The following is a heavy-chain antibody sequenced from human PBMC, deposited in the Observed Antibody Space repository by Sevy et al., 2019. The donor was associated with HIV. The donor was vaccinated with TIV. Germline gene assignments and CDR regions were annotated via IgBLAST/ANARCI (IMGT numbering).Heavy chain of an antibody. D-gene: IGHD3-3*01. CDR1: GFTFSNAW. Sequence: GGSLRLSCAASGFTFSNAWMSWVRQAPGKGLEWVGRIKSKTDGGTTDYAAPVKGRFTISRDDSKNTLYLQMNSLKTEDTAVYYCTTDSVTIFGVVSVNWFDPWGQGTLVTVSS. J-gene: IGHJ5*02. V-gene: IGHV3-15*01. CDR2: IKSKTDGGTT. CDR3: TTDSVTIFGVVSVNWFDP.